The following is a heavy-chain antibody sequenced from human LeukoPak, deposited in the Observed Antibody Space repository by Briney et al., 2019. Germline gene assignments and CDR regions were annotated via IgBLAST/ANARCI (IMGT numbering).Heavy chain of an antibody. CDR3: ARDASLSSTAVTRGSFFDY. J-gene: IGHJ4*02. Sequence: GGSLRLSCAASGLAFNAYAMHWVRQAPGKGLEWVAVISYDGSNKYYADSVKGRFTISRDDSSNTLYLQMNSLRADDTAVYYCARDASLSSTAVTRGSFFDYWGPGNLVTVSS. CDR2: ISYDGSNK. CDR1: GLAFNAYA. D-gene: IGHD1-26*01. V-gene: IGHV3-30*04.